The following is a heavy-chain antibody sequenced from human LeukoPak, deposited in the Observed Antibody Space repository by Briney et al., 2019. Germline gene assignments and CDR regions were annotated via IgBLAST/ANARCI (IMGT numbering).Heavy chain of an antibody. CDR2: IIPIFGTA. V-gene: IGHV1-69*05. CDR3: ASQSPSLRLGEFDY. J-gene: IGHJ4*02. CDR1: GGTFSSYA. Sequence: SVKVSCKASGGTFSSYAISWVRQAPGQGLEWMGRIIPIFGTANYAQKFQGRVTVTTDESTSTAYMELSSLRSEDTAVYYCASQSPSLRLGEFDYWGQGTLVTVSS. D-gene: IGHD3-16*01.